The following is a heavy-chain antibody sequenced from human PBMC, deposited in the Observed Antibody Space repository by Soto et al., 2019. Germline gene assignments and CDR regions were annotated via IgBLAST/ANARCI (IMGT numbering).Heavy chain of an antibody. D-gene: IGHD3-3*01. CDR2: TYYRSKWYN. J-gene: IGHJ3*02. V-gene: IGHV6-1*01. CDR3: ARGRFNAFGI. CDR1: GNSVSSNSVA. Sequence: SHTLSLPCAISGNSVSSNSVALNWIRQSPSRGLEWLGRTYYRSKWYNDYGVTVKGRITINPDTSKNQFSLQLNSVTPEDTAVYYCARGRFNAFGIWGQGTMVTVS.